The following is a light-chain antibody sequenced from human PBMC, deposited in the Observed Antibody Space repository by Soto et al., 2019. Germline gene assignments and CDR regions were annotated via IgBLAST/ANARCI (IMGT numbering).Light chain of an antibody. CDR1: SSNIGNNY. CDR3: GTWDSSLSAWV. V-gene: IGLV1-51*01. CDR2: DNN. Sequence: QSVLTQPPSVSAAPGQKVSISCSGSSSNIGNNYVSWYQQVPGTAPKLLIYDNNKRPSGIPDRFSGSKSGTSATLVITGVQTGDEADYYCGTWDSSLSAWVFGGGTQLTVL. J-gene: IGLJ3*02.